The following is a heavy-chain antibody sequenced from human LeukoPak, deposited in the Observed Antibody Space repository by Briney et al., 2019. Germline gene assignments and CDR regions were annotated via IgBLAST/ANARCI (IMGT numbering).Heavy chain of an antibody. V-gene: IGHV3-33*01. CDR1: GFAFSSYG. Sequence: PGGSLRLSCAASGFAFSSYGMHWVRQAPGKGLEWVAVIWCDGSNKYYADSVKGRFTISRDNSKNTLYLQMNSLRAEDTAVYYCARDSWSGSYPTHVDYWGQGTLVTVSS. CDR3: ARDSWSGSYPTHVDY. D-gene: IGHD1-26*01. J-gene: IGHJ4*02. CDR2: IWCDGSNK.